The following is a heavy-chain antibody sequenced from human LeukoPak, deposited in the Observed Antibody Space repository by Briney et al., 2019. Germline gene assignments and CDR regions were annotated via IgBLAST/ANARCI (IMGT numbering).Heavy chain of an antibody. CDR2: IYYSGST. V-gene: IGHV4-59*01. J-gene: IGHJ4*02. Sequence: SETLSLTCTVSGGSIRSYYWSWIRQPPGKGLEWVGYIYYSGSTNYNPSLKSRVTLSVDTSKNQFSLKLSSITAADTAVYCCACVPRTDGHYEPPPLYGGQGTLVTVP. CDR1: GGSIRSYY. CDR3: ACVPRTDGHYEPPPLY. D-gene: IGHD4-17*01.